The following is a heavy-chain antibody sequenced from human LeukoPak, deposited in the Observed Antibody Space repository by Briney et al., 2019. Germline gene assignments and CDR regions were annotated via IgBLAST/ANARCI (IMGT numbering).Heavy chain of an antibody. CDR2: ISGSGGGT. CDR3: VKEPPSTVTTTQGDY. Sequence: PGGSLRLSCAASGFTFSSYVISWVRQAPGKGLEWVSVISGSGGGTYYADSVKGRFTISRDNSKNTLYLQMNSLRAEDTAVYYCVKEPPSTVTTTQGDYWGQGTLVTVSS. CDR1: GFTFSSYV. V-gene: IGHV3-23*01. J-gene: IGHJ4*02. D-gene: IGHD4-17*01.